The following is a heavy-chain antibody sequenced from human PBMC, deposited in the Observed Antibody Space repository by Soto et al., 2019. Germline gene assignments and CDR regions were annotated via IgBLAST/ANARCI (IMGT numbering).Heavy chain of an antibody. V-gene: IGHV4-4*02. CDR3: VRDRRQYNWNDGFDP. D-gene: IGHD1-1*01. J-gene: IGHJ5*02. CDR2: VFHSGTT. CDR1: GDSISGTYNW. Sequence: SETLSLTCTVSGDSISGTYNWWTWVRQPAGKGLEWIGEVFHSGTTNYNPSLKSRASISVDKSKNQFSLNLTSVAAADTAVYYCVRDRRQYNWNDGFDPWGQGTLVTVSS.